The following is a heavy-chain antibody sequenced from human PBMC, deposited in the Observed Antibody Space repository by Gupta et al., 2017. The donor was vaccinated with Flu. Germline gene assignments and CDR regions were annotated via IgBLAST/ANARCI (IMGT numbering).Heavy chain of an antibody. D-gene: IGHD1-14*01. Sequence: EVQLVESGGGLVQPGGSLRLSCAASGFTFSSYWMHWVRQAPGKGLVWVSRINSEGRSTSYADSVKGRFTISRENAKNTLYMKMNSLRAEDTAVYYCARGQPSVYWGQGTLVTVYS. CDR3: ARGQPSVY. CDR2: INSEGRST. V-gene: IGHV3-74*01. CDR1: GFTFSSYW. J-gene: IGHJ4*02.